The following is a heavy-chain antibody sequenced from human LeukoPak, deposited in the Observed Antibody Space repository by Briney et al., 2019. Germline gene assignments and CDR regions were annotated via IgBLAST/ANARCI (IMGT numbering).Heavy chain of an antibody. J-gene: IGHJ4*02. D-gene: IGHD1-1*01. CDR1: GYTFTGYY. V-gene: IGHV1-69*04. CDR3: ARDPSGDTGY. Sequence: ASVKVSCKASGYTFTGYYMHWVRQAPGQGLEWMGRIIPILGIANYAQKFQGRVTITADKSTSTAYMELSSLRSEDTAVYYCARDPSGDTGYWGQGTLVTVSS. CDR2: IIPILGIA.